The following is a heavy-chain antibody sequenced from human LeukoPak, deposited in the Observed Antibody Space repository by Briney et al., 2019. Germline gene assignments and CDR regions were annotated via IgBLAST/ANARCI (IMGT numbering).Heavy chain of an antibody. CDR2: MNPNSGDT. CDR1: GYTFTNYD. V-gene: IGHV1-8*03. J-gene: IGHJ4*02. Sequence: ASLKVSCKASGYTFTNYDINWVRQASGQGLEWMGWMNPNSGDTGYAQKYQGRVTFTRDTSISTAYMELSNLRPEDTAIYYCARSGFGGGVYFDYWGQGTLLTDSS. D-gene: IGHD2-21*01. CDR3: ARSGFGGGVYFDY.